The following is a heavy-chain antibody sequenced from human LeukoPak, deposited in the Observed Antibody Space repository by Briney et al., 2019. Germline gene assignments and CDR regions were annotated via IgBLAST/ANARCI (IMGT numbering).Heavy chain of an antibody. V-gene: IGHV4-31*03. J-gene: IGHJ4*02. CDR2: IYYSGSA. CDR3: ARASKDGTTVTRFDN. CDR1: GGSISSGDYY. Sequence: SETLSLTCTVSGGSISSGDYYWTWIRQHPGRGLEWIGYIYYSGSAYYNPSLKSRVTMSVDTSKNQFSLELTSVTAADTAVYYCARASKDGTTVTRFDNWGQGTLVTVSS. D-gene: IGHD1/OR15-1a*01.